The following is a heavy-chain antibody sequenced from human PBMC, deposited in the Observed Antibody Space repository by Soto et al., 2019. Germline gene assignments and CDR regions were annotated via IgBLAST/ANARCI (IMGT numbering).Heavy chain of an antibody. CDR2: ITGSGGST. CDR1: EFTFSTYA. Sequence: GGSLRLSCAGSEFTFSTYAMSWVRQAPGKGLEWVSTITGSGGSTYYADSVKGRFTISRDNSKNTLYLQMNSLRAEDTAVYYCARDKILGVVVVPAAGESWFDPWGQGTLVTVSS. V-gene: IGHV3-23*01. J-gene: IGHJ5*02. D-gene: IGHD2-2*01. CDR3: ARDKILGVVVVPAAGESWFDP.